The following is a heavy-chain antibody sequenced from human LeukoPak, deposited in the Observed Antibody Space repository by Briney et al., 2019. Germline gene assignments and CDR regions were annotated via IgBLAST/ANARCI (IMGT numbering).Heavy chain of an antibody. CDR3: ARHGGGDGDY. CDR2: LFYSGRT. V-gene: IGHV4-39*01. CDR1: GDSISSNTYY. Sequence: SETLSLTCTVSGDSISSNTYYWGWVRQPPGKGLEWVGNLFYSGRTYYNPSLKSRVTISVDTSKNQFSLKLSSVTAADTAVYYCARHGGGDGDYWGQGTLVTVSS. D-gene: IGHD3-16*01. J-gene: IGHJ4*02.